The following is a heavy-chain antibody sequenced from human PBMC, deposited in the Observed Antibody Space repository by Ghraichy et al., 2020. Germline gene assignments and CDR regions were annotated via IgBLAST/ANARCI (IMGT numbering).Heavy chain of an antibody. CDR2: VRGKTDSYAT. Sequence: LSLTCAASGFTFSGSAIHWVRQASGKGLEWVGRVRGKTDSYATTYAASVEGRFTISRDDSKNTAYLQMNSLKTEDTAVYYCSRNYDSNYWFDPWGQGTLVTVTS. J-gene: IGHJ5*02. CDR1: GFTFSGSA. V-gene: IGHV3-73*01. D-gene: IGHD3-22*01. CDR3: SRNYDSNYWFDP.